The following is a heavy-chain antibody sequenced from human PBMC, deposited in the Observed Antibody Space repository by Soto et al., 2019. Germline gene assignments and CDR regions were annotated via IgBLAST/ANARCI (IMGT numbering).Heavy chain of an antibody. Sequence: QVQLQESGPGLVKPSQTLSLTCTVSGGSISSGDYYWSWIRQPPGKGLEWIGYIYYSGSTYYNPSLKSRVTISVDTSKNQFSLKLSSVTAADTAVYYCAREGLVSSSWTPYYYYGMDVWGQGTTVTVSS. CDR2: IYYSGST. CDR3: AREGLVSSSWTPYYYYGMDV. D-gene: IGHD6-13*01. CDR1: GGSISSGDYY. V-gene: IGHV4-30-4*01. J-gene: IGHJ6*02.